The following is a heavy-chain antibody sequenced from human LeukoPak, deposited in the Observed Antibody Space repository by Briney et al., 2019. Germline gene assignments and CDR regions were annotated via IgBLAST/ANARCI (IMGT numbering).Heavy chain of an antibody. CDR3: ATSRVFDY. J-gene: IGHJ4*02. Sequence: GGSLRLSCVASGFTFSYYFMSWIRQAPGKGLEWLSFINSAGDNIYYADSVKGRFTISRDNAKKTLYLEMNSLRMEDTAIYYCATSRVFDYWGQGTLVTVSS. CDR2: INSAGDNI. V-gene: IGHV3-11*04. CDR1: GFTFSYYF.